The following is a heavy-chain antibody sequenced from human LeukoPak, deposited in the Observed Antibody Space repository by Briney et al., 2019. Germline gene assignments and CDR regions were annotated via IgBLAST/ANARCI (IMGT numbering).Heavy chain of an antibody. CDR2: ISSRSSTI. J-gene: IGHJ4*02. CDR1: GITFSSYS. V-gene: IGHV3-48*02. D-gene: IGHD4-23*01. Sequence: GGSLRLSCVASGITFSSYSMNWVRQAPGKGLEWVSYISSRSSTIYYADSVKGRFTIFRDNAKNSLYLQMNSLRDEDTAVCYCAIRDYGGDPVFDYWGQGTLVSVSS. CDR3: AIRDYGGDPVFDY.